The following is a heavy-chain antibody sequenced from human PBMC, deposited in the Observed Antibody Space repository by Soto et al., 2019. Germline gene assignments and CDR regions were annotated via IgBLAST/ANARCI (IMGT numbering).Heavy chain of an antibody. Sequence: SETLSLTCTVSGGSISSYYWSWIRQPAGKGLEWIGRIFSSGSTDYNPSLKSRVTISVDTSKNHFSLKLSSVTAADTAVYYCARYCSSTSCHNGSFDDWGQGTLVTVSS. D-gene: IGHD2-2*01. V-gene: IGHV4-4*07. CDR2: IFSSGST. J-gene: IGHJ4*02. CDR1: GGSISSYY. CDR3: ARYCSSTSCHNGSFDD.